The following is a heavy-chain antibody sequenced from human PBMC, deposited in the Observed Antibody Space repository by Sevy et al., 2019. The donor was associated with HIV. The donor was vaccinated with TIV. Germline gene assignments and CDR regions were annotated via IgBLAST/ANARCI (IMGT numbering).Heavy chain of an antibody. CDR1: GYTFTGYY. CDR2: INPTSGGT. V-gene: IGHV1-2*06. Sequence: ASVKVSCKASGYTFTGYYIHWVRQAPGQGLEWMGRINPTSGGTNYAQKFQGTVTMTRDTSISTAYMDLSRLKSDDTAVYYCATEWDWGQGTMVTVSS. D-gene: IGHD1-26*01. J-gene: IGHJ3*01. CDR3: ATEWD.